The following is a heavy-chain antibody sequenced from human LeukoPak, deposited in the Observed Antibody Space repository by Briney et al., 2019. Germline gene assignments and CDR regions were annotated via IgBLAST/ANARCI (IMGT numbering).Heavy chain of an antibody. D-gene: IGHD3-22*01. CDR3: ARESYDSSGLHAFDI. V-gene: IGHV3-66*01. CDR2: IYSGGNT. Sequence: GGSLRLSCAASGFTVSNNYMSWVRQAPGKGLEWVSIIYSGGNTYYADSVKGRFTISRDNAKNSLYLQMNSLRAEDTAVYYCARESYDSSGLHAFDIWGQGTMVTVSS. J-gene: IGHJ3*02. CDR1: GFTVSNNY.